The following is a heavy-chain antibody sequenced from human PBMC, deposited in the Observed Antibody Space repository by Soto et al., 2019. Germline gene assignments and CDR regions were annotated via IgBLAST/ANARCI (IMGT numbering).Heavy chain of an antibody. J-gene: IGHJ4*02. Sequence: PGGSLRLSCAASGFTFSSYGMHWVRQAPGKGLEWVAVISYDGSNKYYADSVKGRFTISRDNSKNTLYLQMNSLRAEDTAVYYSAKDLYEYSGYEEYYFDYWGQGTLVTVSS. V-gene: IGHV3-30*18. CDR2: ISYDGSNK. D-gene: IGHD5-12*01. CDR3: AKDLYEYSGYEEYYFDY. CDR1: GFTFSSYG.